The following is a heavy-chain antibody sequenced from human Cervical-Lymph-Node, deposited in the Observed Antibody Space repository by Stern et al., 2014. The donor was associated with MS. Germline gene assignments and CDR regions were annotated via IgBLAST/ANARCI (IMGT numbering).Heavy chain of an antibody. CDR3: ARVVAGCSRTSCFQDL. J-gene: IGHJ5*02. Sequence: VQLEESGPGLVKPSGTLSLTCAVSGASVISGNWWTWVRQPPGRTLQWIGEIYHREGANYNPSLKSRVTISIDKSTNHFSLKMTSMTAADTAVYYCARVVAGCSRTSCFQDLWGQGTLVTVSS. CDR2: IYHREGA. V-gene: IGHV4-4*02. D-gene: IGHD2-2*01. CDR1: GASVISGNW.